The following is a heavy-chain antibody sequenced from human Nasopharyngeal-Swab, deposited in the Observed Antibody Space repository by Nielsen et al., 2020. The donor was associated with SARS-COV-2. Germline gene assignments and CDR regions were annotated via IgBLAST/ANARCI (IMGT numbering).Heavy chain of an antibody. D-gene: IGHD6-6*01. V-gene: IGHV4-34*01. J-gene: IGHJ6*03. CDR3: ARVLRGVAARPLGFGYYYYYYMDV. CDR2: INHSGST. Sequence: RQAPGKGVEWSGEINHSGSTNYNPSLKSRVTISVDTSKNQFSLKLSSVTAADTAVYYCARVLRGVAARPLGFGYYYYYYMDVWGKGTTVNVSS.